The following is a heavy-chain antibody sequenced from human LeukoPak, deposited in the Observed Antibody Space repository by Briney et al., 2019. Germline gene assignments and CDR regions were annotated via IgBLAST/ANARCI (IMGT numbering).Heavy chain of an antibody. CDR2: IYTSGST. D-gene: IGHD3-10*01. Sequence: SETLSLTCTVSGYSISSGYYWGWIRQPAGKGLEWIGRIYTSGSTNYNPSLKSRVTISVDTSKNQFSLKLSSVTAADTAVYYCARDQMAMVRGENDYYYYNYMDVWGKGTTDTISS. V-gene: IGHV4-61*02. CDR3: ARDQMAMVRGENDYYYYNYMDV. CDR1: GYSISSGYY. J-gene: IGHJ6*03.